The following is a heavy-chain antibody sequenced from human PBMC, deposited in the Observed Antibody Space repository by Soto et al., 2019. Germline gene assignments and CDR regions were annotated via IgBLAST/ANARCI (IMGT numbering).Heavy chain of an antibody. Sequence: EVQLVESGGGLVQPGGSLRLSCAASGFTFSDHYMDWVRQAPGKGLEWVGRTRNKANSYTTEYAASVKGRFTISRDDSNNSLYLKINSLKTEDTAVYYCATVTYYYDSSGYYFDAFDIWGQGTMVTVSS. V-gene: IGHV3-72*01. D-gene: IGHD3-22*01. J-gene: IGHJ3*02. CDR1: GFTFSDHY. CDR3: ATVTYYYDSSGYYFDAFDI. CDR2: TRNKANSYTT.